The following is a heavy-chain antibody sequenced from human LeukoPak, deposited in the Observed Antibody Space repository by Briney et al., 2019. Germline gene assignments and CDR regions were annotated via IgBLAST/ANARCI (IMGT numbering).Heavy chain of an antibody. V-gene: IGHV1-2*02. CDR1: GYTFTGYY. J-gene: IGHJ6*02. CDR3: ATDYGDSAGQYYYYYYGMDV. CDR2: INPNSGGT. Sequence: ASVKVSCKASGYTFTGYYMHWVRQAPGQGLEWMGWINPNSGGTNYAQKFQGRVTMTRDTSISTAYMELSRRRSDDTAVYYCATDYGDSAGQYYYYYYGMDVWGQGTTVTVSS. D-gene: IGHD4-17*01.